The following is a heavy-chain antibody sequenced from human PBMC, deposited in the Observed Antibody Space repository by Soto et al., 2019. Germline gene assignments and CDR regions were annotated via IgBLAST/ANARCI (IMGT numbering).Heavy chain of an antibody. Sequence: SETLSLTCTVSGGSISSYYWSWIRQPPGKGLEWIGYIYYGGSTNYNPSLKSRVTISVDTSKNQFSLKLSSVTAADTAIYYCARAKTTMIVPENFWGQGTLVTVSS. D-gene: IGHD3-22*01. CDR3: ARAKTTMIVPENF. J-gene: IGHJ4*02. CDR2: IYYGGST. V-gene: IGHV4-59*01. CDR1: GGSISSYY.